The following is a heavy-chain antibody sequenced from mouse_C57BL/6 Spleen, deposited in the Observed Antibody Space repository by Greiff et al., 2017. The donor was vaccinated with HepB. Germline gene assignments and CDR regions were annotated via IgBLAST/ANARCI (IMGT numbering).Heavy chain of an antibody. CDR1: GYTFTSYW. J-gene: IGHJ3*01. CDR2: IYPGSGST. D-gene: IGHD2-3*01. CDR3: ARMGDGYSAWFAY. Sequence: QVQLQQPGAELVKPGASVKMSCKASGYTFTSYWITWVKQRPGQGLEWIGDIYPGSGSTNYNEKFKSKATLTVDTSSSTASMQLSSLTSEDSAVYYCARMGDGYSAWFAYWGQGTLVTVSA. V-gene: IGHV1-55*01.